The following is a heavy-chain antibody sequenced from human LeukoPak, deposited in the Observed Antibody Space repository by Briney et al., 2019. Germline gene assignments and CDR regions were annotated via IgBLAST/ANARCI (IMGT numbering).Heavy chain of an antibody. Sequence: ASVKVSCKASGYTFTGYYMHWVRQAPGQGLEWMGWINPNSGGTNYAQKFQGRATMTRDTSISAAYMELSRLRSDDTAVYYCARDLYGPYGSGGTNWFDPWGQGTLVTVSS. CDR1: GYTFTGYY. J-gene: IGHJ5*02. V-gene: IGHV1-2*02. CDR2: INPNSGGT. D-gene: IGHD3-10*01. CDR3: ARDLYGPYGSGGTNWFDP.